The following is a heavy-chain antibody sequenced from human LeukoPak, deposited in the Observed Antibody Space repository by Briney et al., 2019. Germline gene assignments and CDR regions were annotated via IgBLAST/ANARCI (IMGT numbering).Heavy chain of an antibody. CDR1: GGSISSSSYY. CDR2: IYYSGST. J-gene: IGHJ4*02. D-gene: IGHD6-13*01. CDR3: AREVAAAGNGY. V-gene: IGHV4-39*02. Sequence: SETLSVTCTVSGGSISSSSYYWGWIRQPPGKGLEWIGSIYYSGSTYYNPSLKSRVTISVDTSKNQFSLKLSSVTAADTAVYYCAREVAAAGNGYWGQGTLVTVSS.